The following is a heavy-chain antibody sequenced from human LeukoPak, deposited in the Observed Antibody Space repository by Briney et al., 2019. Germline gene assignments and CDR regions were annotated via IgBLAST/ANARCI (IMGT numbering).Heavy chain of an antibody. CDR3: ARGHLDGSGSYYSEYFQH. CDR1: GYTFTSCG. V-gene: IGHV1-18*01. CDR2: ISAYNGNT. D-gene: IGHD1-26*01. Sequence: ASVKVSCTASGYTFTSCGISWVRQAPGQGLEWMGWISAYNGNTNYAQKLQGRVTMTTDTSTSTAYMELRSLRSDDTAVYYCARGHLDGSGSYYSEYFQHWGQGTLVTVSS. J-gene: IGHJ1*01.